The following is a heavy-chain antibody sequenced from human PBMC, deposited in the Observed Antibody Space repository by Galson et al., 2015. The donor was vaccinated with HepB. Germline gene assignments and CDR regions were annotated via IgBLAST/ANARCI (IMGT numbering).Heavy chain of an antibody. CDR2: ISYDGFNQ. J-gene: IGHJ4*02. D-gene: IGHD1-26*01. CDR1: GFTFRSYA. Sequence: SLRLSCAGSGFTFRSYAMHWVRQAPGKGLEWLALISYDGFNQYYADSVKGRFTVSRDNSKNTFYLQMNSLRVEDTAVYYCARGGVGSSGILASFDHWGQGTLVTVSS. V-gene: IGHV3-30-3*01. CDR3: ARGGVGSSGILASFDH.